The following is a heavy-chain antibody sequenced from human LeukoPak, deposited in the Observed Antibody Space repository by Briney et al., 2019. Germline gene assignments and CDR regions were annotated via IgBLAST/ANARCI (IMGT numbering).Heavy chain of an antibody. D-gene: IGHD4-17*01. CDR2: ISDSGGST. Sequence: GGSLRLSCAASGFTFSSYAMSWVRQAPGEGLEWVSSISDSGGSTYYTDSVKGRFTISRDNSKNTLYLQMNSLRAEDTAIYYCAKSYGDVYYYYSMDVWGQGTTLTVS. V-gene: IGHV3-23*01. CDR3: AKSYGDVYYYYSMDV. J-gene: IGHJ6*02. CDR1: GFTFSSYA.